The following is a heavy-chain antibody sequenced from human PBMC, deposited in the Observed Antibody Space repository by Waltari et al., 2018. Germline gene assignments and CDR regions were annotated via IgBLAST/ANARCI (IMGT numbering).Heavy chain of an antibody. Sequence: QVQLQESGPGLVRPSETLSLTCTVSRGSISPYYWSWIRQSPGKGLEWIGYIHQTGTVNYNPSRKGRATITLETTHNQFSLRLNSLTDADTAIYYCARWSTVVSFWYFDIWGRGTRVSVSS. J-gene: IGHJ2*01. V-gene: IGHV4-59*01. CDR3: ARWSTVVSFWYFDI. D-gene: IGHD2-8*02. CDR1: RGSISPYY. CDR2: IHQTGTV.